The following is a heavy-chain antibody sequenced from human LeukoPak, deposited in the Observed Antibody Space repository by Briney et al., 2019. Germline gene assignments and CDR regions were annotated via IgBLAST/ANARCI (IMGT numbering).Heavy chain of an antibody. V-gene: IGHV1-69*05. CDR1: GGTFSSYA. J-gene: IGHJ1*01. CDR2: IIPIFGTA. CDR3: ASGPRYYDILTGYSSAEYFQH. Sequence: ASVKVSCKASGGTFSSYAISWVRQAPGQGLEWMGGIIPIFGTANYAQKFQGRVTITTDESTSTAYMELSRLKASDTAMYYCASGPRYYDILTGYSSAEYFQHWGQGTLVTVSS. D-gene: IGHD3-9*01.